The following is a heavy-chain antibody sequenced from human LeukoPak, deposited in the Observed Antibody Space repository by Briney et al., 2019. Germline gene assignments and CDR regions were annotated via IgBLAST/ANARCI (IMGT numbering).Heavy chain of an antibody. CDR1: GFTFDDYA. CDR3: AKDVSIAVAGNLGY. Sequence: PGGSLRLSCAASGFTFDDYAMHWVRQAPGKGLEWVSGISWNSDSLGYAESVKGRFTISRDNAKNSLYLQMNSLRPEDTALYYCAKDVSIAVAGNLGYWGQGTLVTVSS. CDR2: ISWNSDSL. J-gene: IGHJ4*02. V-gene: IGHV3-9*01. D-gene: IGHD6-19*01.